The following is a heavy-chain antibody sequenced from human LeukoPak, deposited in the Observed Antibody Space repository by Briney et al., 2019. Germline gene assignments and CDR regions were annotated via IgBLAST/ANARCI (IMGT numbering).Heavy chain of an antibody. V-gene: IGHV3-30*04. J-gene: IGHJ4*02. D-gene: IGHD4-17*01. CDR3: SSDYGDYVSPSD. CDR2: ISYDGTNK. CDR1: GFTFRDSA. Sequence: GGSLRLSCAASGFTFRDSAMPWVRQAPGKGLEGVAVISYDGTNKYYADSVKGRFTISRDNSKYTLFLQMNSLRLEDTAVYYCSSDYGDYVSPSDWGQGTLVTVSS.